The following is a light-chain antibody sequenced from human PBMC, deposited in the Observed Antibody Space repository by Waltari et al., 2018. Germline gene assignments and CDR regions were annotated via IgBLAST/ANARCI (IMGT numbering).Light chain of an antibody. CDR2: ATS. V-gene: IGKV3-11*01. CDR3: QQRSGWPLT. CDR1: QTITS. J-gene: IGKJ4*01. Sequence: IVLTQSPGTLSLSRGERATLSCRASQTITSLAWYQQTPGQAPRLLIYATSTRATGIPPRFTGSGSGTDFTLTINGLEPDDSAVYYCQQRSGWPLTFGGGTKVEIK.